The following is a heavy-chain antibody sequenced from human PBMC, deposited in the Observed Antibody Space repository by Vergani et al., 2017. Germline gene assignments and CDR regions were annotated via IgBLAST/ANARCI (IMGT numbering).Heavy chain of an antibody. J-gene: IGHJ4*02. V-gene: IGHV3-53*02. Sequence: EVQLVETGGGLIQPGGSLRLSCAASGFTVSSNYMSWVRQAPGKGLEWVSVIYSGGSTYYADSVKGRFTISRDNSKNTLYLQINSLRAEDTAVYYCARGPSPGPDYDFWGGYYTVHHYFDYWGQGTLVTVSS. D-gene: IGHD3-3*01. CDR2: IYSGGST. CDR1: GFTVSSNY. CDR3: ARGPSPGPDYDFWGGYYTVHHYFDY.